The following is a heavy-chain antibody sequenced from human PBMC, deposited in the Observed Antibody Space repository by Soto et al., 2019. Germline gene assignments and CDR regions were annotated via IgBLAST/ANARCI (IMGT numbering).Heavy chain of an antibody. CDR2: INPNSGGT. CDR1: GYTFTGYY. CDR3: ARGVLYYYDSSDYFDY. Sequence: GASVKVSCKASGYTFTGYYMHWVRQAPGQGLEWMGWINPNSGGTNYAQKFQGRVTMTRDTSISTDYMELSRLRSDDTAVYYCARGVLYYYDSSDYFDYWGQGTLVTVSS. J-gene: IGHJ4*02. D-gene: IGHD3-22*01. V-gene: IGHV1-2*02.